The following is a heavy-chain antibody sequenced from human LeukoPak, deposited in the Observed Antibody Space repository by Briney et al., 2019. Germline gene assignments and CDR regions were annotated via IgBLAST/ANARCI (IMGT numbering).Heavy chain of an antibody. V-gene: IGHV3-21*01. Sequence: GGSLRLSCAASGFTFSSYSMNWVRQAPGKGLEWVSSIGSSSSYIYYADSVKGRFTISRDNAKNSLYLQMNSLRAEDTAVYYCARGHIAAENYFDYWGQGTLVTVSS. D-gene: IGHD6-13*01. CDR2: IGSSSSYI. J-gene: IGHJ4*02. CDR1: GFTFSSYS. CDR3: ARGHIAAENYFDY.